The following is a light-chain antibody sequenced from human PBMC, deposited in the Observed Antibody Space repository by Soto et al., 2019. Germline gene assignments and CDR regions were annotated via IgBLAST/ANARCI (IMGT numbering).Light chain of an antibody. V-gene: IGLV2-14*03. Sequence: QSVLTQPASVSGSPGQSITISCTGTSSDVGGYNYVSWYQQLPGKATKLMIYDVSNRPSGVSNSFSGSKSGNTASLTISGFQAEDEANYYCSSYTGGSSLGVFGTGTKVTV. CDR2: DVS. J-gene: IGLJ1*01. CDR3: SSYTGGSSLGV. CDR1: SSDVGGYNY.